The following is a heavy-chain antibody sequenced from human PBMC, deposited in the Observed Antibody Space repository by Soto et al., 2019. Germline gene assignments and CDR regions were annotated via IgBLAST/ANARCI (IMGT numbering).Heavy chain of an antibody. CDR2: IYSGGST. Sequence: EVQLVESGGSLIQPGGSLRLSCAASGFTVSSSYMSWVRQAPGQGLEWVLVIYSGGSTYYADSVKGRFTISRDNSKNTLYLQMNSLRAADTAVYYCARAPGSSGYSDYFDYWGQGTLVTVSS. J-gene: IGHJ4*02. D-gene: IGHD3-22*01. CDR3: ARAPGSSGYSDYFDY. CDR1: GFTVSSSY. V-gene: IGHV3-53*01.